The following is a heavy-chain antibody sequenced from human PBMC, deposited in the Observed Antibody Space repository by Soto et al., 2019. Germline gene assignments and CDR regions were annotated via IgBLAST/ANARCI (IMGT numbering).Heavy chain of an antibody. CDR2: ISDSGGRT. CDR3: AKDLVAGTKYYFDY. V-gene: IGHV3-23*01. J-gene: IGHJ4*02. Sequence: GGSLRLSCAASGFTFSTYAMSWVRQAPGKGLEWVSAISDSGGRTYYADSVQGRFTISRDNSKNTLFLQMSSLRAEDTAIYYCAKDLVAGTKYYFDYWGQGTLVTVPQ. CDR1: GFTFSTYA. D-gene: IGHD6-19*01.